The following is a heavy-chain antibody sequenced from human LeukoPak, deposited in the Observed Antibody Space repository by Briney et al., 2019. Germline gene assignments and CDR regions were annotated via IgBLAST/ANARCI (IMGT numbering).Heavy chain of an antibody. J-gene: IGHJ3*02. Sequence: GASVKVSCKASGYTFTSYTISWVRQAPGQGLEWMGRIIPILGIANYAQKFQGRVTITADKSTSTAYMELSSLRSEDTAVYYCARDLDGAAAGTGAFDIWGQGTMVTVSS. V-gene: IGHV1-69*04. D-gene: IGHD6-13*01. CDR3: ARDLDGAAAGTGAFDI. CDR2: IIPILGIA. CDR1: GYTFTSYT.